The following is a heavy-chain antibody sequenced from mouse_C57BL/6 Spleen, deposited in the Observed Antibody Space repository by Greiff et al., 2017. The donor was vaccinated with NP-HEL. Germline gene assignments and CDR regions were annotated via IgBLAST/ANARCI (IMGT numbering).Heavy chain of an antibody. CDR3: ARGIDGGDY. J-gene: IGHJ2*01. CDR1: GYSITSGYY. V-gene: IGHV3-6*01. CDR2: ISYDGSN. Sequence: EVKLQESGPGLVKPSQSLSLTCSVTGYSITSGYYWNWIRQFPGNKLEWMGYISYDGSNNYTTSLKNRISITRDTSENQFFLKLNSVTTEDTATYYCARGIDGGDYWGQGTTLTVSS.